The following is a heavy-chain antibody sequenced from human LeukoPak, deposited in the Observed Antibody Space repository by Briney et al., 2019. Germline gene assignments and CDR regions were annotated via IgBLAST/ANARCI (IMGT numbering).Heavy chain of an antibody. J-gene: IGHJ4*02. V-gene: IGHV3-23*01. CDR1: GFAFSGFA. D-gene: IGHD4-17*01. Sequence: PGGSLRLSCSASGFAFSGFAMGWVRQAPGKGLEWVSSISGSGGNTYYADSVEGRFTVSRDNSKNTLYLQMSSLRAEDTALYYCARGRGGDYVPSRFDYWGQGTLVTVSS. CDR3: ARGRGGDYVPSRFDY. CDR2: ISGSGGNT.